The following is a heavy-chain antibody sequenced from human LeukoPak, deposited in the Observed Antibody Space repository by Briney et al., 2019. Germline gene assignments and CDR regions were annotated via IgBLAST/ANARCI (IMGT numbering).Heavy chain of an antibody. D-gene: IGHD2-2*01. CDR1: GFTFNSYG. CDR3: ARGELTAAAIDY. V-gene: IGHV3-33*01. CDR2: IYYDGSDK. J-gene: IGHJ4*02. Sequence: GRSLRLLCAASGFTFNSYGMHWVRQAPGKALEWLAVIYYDGSDKLYGDSVKGRFTISRDNSKNTLYLQMNSLRAEDTAVYYCARGELTAAAIDYWGQGTMVTVSS.